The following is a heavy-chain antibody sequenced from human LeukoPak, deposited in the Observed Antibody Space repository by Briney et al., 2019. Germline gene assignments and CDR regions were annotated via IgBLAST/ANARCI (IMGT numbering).Heavy chain of an antibody. CDR3: ARPTYCTNGVCPEYFQH. Sequence: ASVTVSCKASGYTFTSYVMHWVRQAPGQRLEWMGWINAGNGNTKYSQKFQGRVTFTRDTSASTAYMELSSLRSEDTAVYYCARPTYCTNGVCPEYFQHWGQGTLVTVSS. V-gene: IGHV1-3*01. CDR2: INAGNGNT. CDR1: GYTFTSYV. D-gene: IGHD2-8*01. J-gene: IGHJ1*01.